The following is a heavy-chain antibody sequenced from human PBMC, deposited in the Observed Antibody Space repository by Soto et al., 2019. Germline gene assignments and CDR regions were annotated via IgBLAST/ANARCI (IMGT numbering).Heavy chain of an antibody. D-gene: IGHD3-16*01. V-gene: IGHV1-69*10. CDR3: ANWGKSGSDY. CDR2: IITLLGTS. Sequence: SVKVSCKASGGTFSSHSINWVRQAPGQGLEWMGGIITLLGTSNYAQNFQGRVTITADQSTSTAYMELNSLRAEDTAVYYCANWGKSGSDYWGQGTLVTVSS. J-gene: IGHJ4*02. CDR1: GGTFSSHS.